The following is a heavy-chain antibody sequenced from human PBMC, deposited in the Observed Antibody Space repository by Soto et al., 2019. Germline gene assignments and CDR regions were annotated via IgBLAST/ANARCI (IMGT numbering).Heavy chain of an antibody. CDR1: EGTVIRDW. J-gene: IGHJ4*02. CDR3: SGGVGDAF. D-gene: IGHD1-26*01. V-gene: IGHV3-7*04. CDR2: TNQDGSEK. Sequence: EVPLVESGGGLVQTGGSLRLSCAIFEGTVIRDWMNWVRQAPGKGLEWVAHTNQDGSEKYYVDSVKGRFTISRDNDKNSLYVQMNSLRAEDTAMYYGSGGVGDAFWGQGTLVTVSS.